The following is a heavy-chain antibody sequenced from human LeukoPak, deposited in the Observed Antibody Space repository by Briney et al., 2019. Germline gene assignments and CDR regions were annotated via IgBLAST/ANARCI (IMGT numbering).Heavy chain of an antibody. CDR1: GFTFSSYV. Sequence: GSSEHSRAASGFTFSSYVLSWVGQAPGKGLEWVSTISASGAGTYYADSVKGRFTMSRDNAQNSLYLHMNSLRDEDTAVYYCARDRRNWGIDFWG. CDR2: ISASGAGT. CDR3: ARDRRNWGIDF. V-gene: IGHV3-23*01. D-gene: IGHD7-27*01. J-gene: IGHJ6*01.